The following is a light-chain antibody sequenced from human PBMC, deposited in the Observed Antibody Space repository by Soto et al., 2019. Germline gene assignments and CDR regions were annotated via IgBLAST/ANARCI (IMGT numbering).Light chain of an antibody. Sequence: QSVLTQPPSASGSPGQSVTISCTGTSSDVGGYNYVSWYQHHPGKAPKLMIYEVNKRPSGVPDRFSGSKSGNTASLTVSGLQAEDEADYYCCSHAGGNYPFLFGTGTKVTVL. V-gene: IGLV2-8*01. J-gene: IGLJ1*01. CDR1: SSDVGGYNY. CDR3: CSHAGGNYPFL. CDR2: EVN.